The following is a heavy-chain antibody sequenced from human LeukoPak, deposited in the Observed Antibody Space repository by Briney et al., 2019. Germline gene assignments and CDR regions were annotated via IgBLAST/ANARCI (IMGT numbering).Heavy chain of an antibody. J-gene: IGHJ4*02. V-gene: IGHV3-64*03. Sequence: PGGSLRLSCSASGFSFSNFAMHWVRQAPGKGLEHVSAISDHGSSTFYVYSVEGRFTISRDNSKNTLYLQMSSLRPEDTAVYYCVKDSRGSERGGGFDYWGQGTLVTVSS. CDR3: VKDSRGSERGGGFDY. D-gene: IGHD3-10*01. CDR1: GFSFSNFA. CDR2: ISDHGSST.